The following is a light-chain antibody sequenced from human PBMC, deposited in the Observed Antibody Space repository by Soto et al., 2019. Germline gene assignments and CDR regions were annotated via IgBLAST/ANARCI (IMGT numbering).Light chain of an antibody. CDR2: GAT. V-gene: IGKV3-15*01. CDR1: QSVSSS. J-gene: IGKJ4*01. Sequence: EIVMTQSPATLSVSPGERATLSCRASQSVSSSLAWYQQKPGQAPWLLIYGATTRATVVPARFSGSGSGTEFTLTSSSLQSEDVAVYYCQQYNKWPHLFGGGTKVEIK. CDR3: QQYNKWPHL.